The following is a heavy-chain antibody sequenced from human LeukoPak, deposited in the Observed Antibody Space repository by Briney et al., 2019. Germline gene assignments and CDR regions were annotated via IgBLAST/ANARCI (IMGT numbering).Heavy chain of an antibody. D-gene: IGHD3-10*01. CDR2: ISGSGGST. V-gene: IGHV3-23*01. CDR3: AKVGGNMVRGVSHNYYYYMDV. CDR1: RFTFSSYS. J-gene: IGHJ6*03. Sequence: GGSLRLSCAASRFTFSSYSMNWVRQAPGKGLEWVSAISGSGGSTYYADSVKGRFTISRDNSKNTLYLQMNSLRAEDTAVYYCAKVGGNMVRGVSHNYYYYMDVWGKGTTVTISS.